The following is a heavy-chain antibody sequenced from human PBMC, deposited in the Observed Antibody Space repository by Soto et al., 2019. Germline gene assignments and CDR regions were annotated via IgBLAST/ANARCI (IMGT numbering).Heavy chain of an antibody. Sequence: HPGGSLRLSCAASGCNFSNHWMHWVRQRPAEGLVWVSRITSDGKSKAYAESVKGRFAISRDNAKHTLYLQMNGLTAEDTAVYYCARESGDWPLNWFDPWGQGPLVTVSS. CDR1: GCNFSNHW. CDR2: ITSDGKSK. D-gene: IGHD2-21*02. J-gene: IGHJ5*02. V-gene: IGHV3-74*01. CDR3: ARESGDWPLNWFDP.